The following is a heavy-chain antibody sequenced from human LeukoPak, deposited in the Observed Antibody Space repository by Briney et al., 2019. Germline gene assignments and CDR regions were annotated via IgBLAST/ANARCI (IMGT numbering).Heavy chain of an antibody. J-gene: IGHJ5*02. CDR3: ARDLLGGVVTAYNWFDP. CDR1: GGSIRSYY. CDR2: IFYSGST. V-gene: IGHV4-59*12. D-gene: IGHD2-21*02. Sequence: SSETLSLTCTVSGGSIRSYYWSWIRQPPEKGLEWIGYIFYSGSTYYNPSLKSRVTISVDTSKNQFSLKLSSVTAADTAVYYCARDLLGGVVTAYNWFDPWGQGTLVTVSS.